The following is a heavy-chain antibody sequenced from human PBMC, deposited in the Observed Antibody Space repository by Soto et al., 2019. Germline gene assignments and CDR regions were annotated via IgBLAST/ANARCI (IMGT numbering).Heavy chain of an antibody. CDR1: GYTFANDW. Sequence: GESLKISCKGSGYTFANDWIAWVRQMPGKGLEWMGIIFPGDSDTRYSPSFQGQVTISADKSINTAYLQWSSLKASDTAVYYCARRVAAHPYFDFWGQGALVTVSS. J-gene: IGHJ4*02. V-gene: IGHV5-51*01. CDR2: IFPGDSDT. CDR3: ARRVAAHPYFDF. D-gene: IGHD6-6*01.